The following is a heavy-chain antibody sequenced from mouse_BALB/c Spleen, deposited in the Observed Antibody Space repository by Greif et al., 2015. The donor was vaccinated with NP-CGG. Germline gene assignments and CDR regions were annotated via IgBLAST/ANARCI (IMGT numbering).Heavy chain of an antibody. CDR3: ARAGSSSDYAMDY. CDR2: ISSGSSTI. CDR1: GFTFSSFG. Sequence: DVKLVESGGGLVQPGGSRKLSCAASGFTFSSFGMHWVRQAPEKGLEWVTYISSGSSTIYYADTVKGRFTISRDNPKNTLFLQMTSLRFEDTAMYYCARAGSSSDYAMDYWGQGTSVTVSS. V-gene: IGHV5-17*02. J-gene: IGHJ4*01. D-gene: IGHD1-1*01.